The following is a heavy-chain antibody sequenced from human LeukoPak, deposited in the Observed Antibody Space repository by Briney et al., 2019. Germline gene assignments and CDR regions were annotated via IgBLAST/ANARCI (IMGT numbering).Heavy chain of an antibody. CDR1: GYTFTNYA. Sequence: ASVKVSCKASGYTFTNYAIHWVRQAPGQRLEWMGWINADNGNAWYSQKFQGRVTITRDTSADTVFMELSSLRSEDTAVYYCARWGDTYSDFWSGGGNNWFDPWGQGTLVTVSS. CDR3: ARWGDTYSDFWSGGGNNWFDP. D-gene: IGHD3-3*01. CDR2: INADNGNA. V-gene: IGHV1-3*01. J-gene: IGHJ5*02.